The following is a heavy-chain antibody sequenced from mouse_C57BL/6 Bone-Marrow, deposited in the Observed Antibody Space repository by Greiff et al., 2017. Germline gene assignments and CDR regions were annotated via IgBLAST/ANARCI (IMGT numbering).Heavy chain of an antibody. D-gene: IGHD1-1*01. V-gene: IGHV1-19*01. CDR3: ARPVAPKNYAMDY. J-gene: IGHJ4*01. CDR1: GYTFTDYY. CDR2: INPYNGGT. Sequence: VQLQQSGPVLVKPGASVKMSCKASGYTFTDYYMNWVKQSHGKSLEWIGVINPYNGGTSYNQKFKGKDTLTVDKSSSTAYMELNSLTSEDSAVYYCARPVAPKNYAMDYWGQGTSVTVSS.